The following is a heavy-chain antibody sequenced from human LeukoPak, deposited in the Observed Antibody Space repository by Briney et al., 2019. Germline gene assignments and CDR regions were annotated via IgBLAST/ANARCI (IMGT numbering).Heavy chain of an antibody. Sequence: HPGRSLRLSCAASGFSFSSYGMHWVRQAPGKGLEWVAVISFDGSNEYYADSVKGRFTISRDNSKNSLYLHMNSLRAEDTAVYYCAKSGSSPPYYYDGMDVWGQGTTVTVSS. CDR2: ISFDGSNE. CDR3: AKSGSSPPYYYDGMDV. D-gene: IGHD6-13*01. J-gene: IGHJ6*02. V-gene: IGHV3-30*18. CDR1: GFSFSSYG.